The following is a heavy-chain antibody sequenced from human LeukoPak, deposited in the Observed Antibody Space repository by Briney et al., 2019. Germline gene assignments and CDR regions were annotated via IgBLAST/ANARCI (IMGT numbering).Heavy chain of an antibody. CDR1: GFTFSSYA. CDR3: AKSFLGFIDY. Sequence: GGSLGLSCAASGFTFSSYAMSWVRQAPGKGLEWVSAISGSGGSTYYADSVKGRFTISRDNSKNTLYPQMSSLRAEDTAVYYCAKSFLGFIDYWGQGTLVTVSS. J-gene: IGHJ4*02. V-gene: IGHV3-23*01. CDR2: ISGSGGST. D-gene: IGHD3-16*01.